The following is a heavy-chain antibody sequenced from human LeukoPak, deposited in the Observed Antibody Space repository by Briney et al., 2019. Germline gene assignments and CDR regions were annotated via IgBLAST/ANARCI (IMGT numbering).Heavy chain of an antibody. Sequence: ASVKVSCKASGGTFSSYAISWVRQAPGQGLEWMGGVIPIFGTANYAQKFQGRVTITADESTSTAYMELSSLRSEDTAVYYCARQYCSGGSCYVADYWGQGTLVTVSS. J-gene: IGHJ4*02. V-gene: IGHV1-69*13. CDR2: VIPIFGTA. CDR1: GGTFSSYA. D-gene: IGHD2-15*01. CDR3: ARQYCSGGSCYVADY.